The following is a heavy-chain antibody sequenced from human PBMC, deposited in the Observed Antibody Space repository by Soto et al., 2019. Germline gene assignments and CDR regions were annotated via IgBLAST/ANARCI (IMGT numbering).Heavy chain of an antibody. J-gene: IGHJ6*02. V-gene: IGHV3-23*01. CDR1: GFTFSSYG. D-gene: IGHD4-17*01. Sequence: PGGSLRLSCAASGFTFSSYGMSWARQAPGKGLEWVSAISGSGGSTYYADSVKGRFTISRDNSKNTLYLQMNSLRAEDTAVYYCAKEEYVYGDYVYYYGMDVWGQGTTVTVSS. CDR2: ISGSGGST. CDR3: AKEEYVYGDYVYYYGMDV.